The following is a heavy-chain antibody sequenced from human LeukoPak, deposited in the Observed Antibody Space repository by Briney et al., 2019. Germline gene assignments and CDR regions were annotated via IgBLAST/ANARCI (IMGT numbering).Heavy chain of an antibody. Sequence: PSETLSLTCTVAGGSTSRYYWSWIPPPPGKGLEYFGVISYSGTTKYNPSLKSRATISVDTSKNQFSLKLTAVTAADTAVYYCARGRYYYDSSGYYYDNWFDPWGQGTLVTVSS. CDR3: ARGRYYYDSSGYYYDNWFDP. J-gene: IGHJ5*02. CDR1: GGSTSRYY. D-gene: IGHD3-22*01. CDR2: ISYSGTT. V-gene: IGHV4-59*01.